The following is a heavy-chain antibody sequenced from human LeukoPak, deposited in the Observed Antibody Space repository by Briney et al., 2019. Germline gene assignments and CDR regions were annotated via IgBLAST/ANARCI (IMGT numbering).Heavy chain of an antibody. D-gene: IGHD7-27*01. CDR3: ARHSSITGGRLSGYWLDP. CDR2: MFYTGST. CDR1: GGSITSHW. J-gene: IGHJ5*02. Sequence: KPSETLSLTCSISGGSITSHWWSWIRQPPGKGLEWIAYMFYTGSTNYNASLKSRVTISMDNSKNQVSLKLSSVTAADTAVYYCARHSSITGGRLSGYWLDPWGQGTLVTVSS. V-gene: IGHV4-59*08.